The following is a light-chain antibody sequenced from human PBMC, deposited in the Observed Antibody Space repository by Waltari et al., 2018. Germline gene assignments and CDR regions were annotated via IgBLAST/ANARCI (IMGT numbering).Light chain of an antibody. CDR1: QSISSY. J-gene: IGKJ4*01. CDR2: DTS. V-gene: IGKV1-39*01. Sequence: DIQMTQSPSSLSASVGDSVTITCRASQSISSYLSWYQRKPGKAPKLLIYDTSTLQSGVPSRFSGSGSGTDFTLTISSLQPEDFATYWCQQSYSSFSFGGGTKVEIK. CDR3: QQSYSSFS.